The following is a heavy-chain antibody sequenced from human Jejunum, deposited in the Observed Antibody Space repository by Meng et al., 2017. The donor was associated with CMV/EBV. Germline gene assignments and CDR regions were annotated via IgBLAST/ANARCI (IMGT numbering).Heavy chain of an antibody. Sequence: LSCIVSGYSIASSYWTWFRQSPVKGLESLGYIHYRGDINYNPSLRSRATMSLDMYPNQFSLLLPSLTSADTAVYYCAKTSRIPTAWGQGTLVTVSS. J-gene: IGHJ1*01. CDR2: IHYRGDI. CDR3: AKTSRIPTA. D-gene: IGHD2-21*01. V-gene: IGHV4-59*01. CDR1: GYSIASSY.